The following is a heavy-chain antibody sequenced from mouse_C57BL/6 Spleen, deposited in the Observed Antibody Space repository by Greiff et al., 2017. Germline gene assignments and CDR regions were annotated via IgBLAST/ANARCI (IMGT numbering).Heavy chain of an antibody. CDR2: INYDGSST. D-gene: IGHD1-1*01. CDR1: GFTFSDYY. J-gene: IGHJ1*03. CDR3: ARDRGLYYYGSSLWYFDV. V-gene: IGHV5-16*01. Sequence: EVKVVESEGGLVQPGSSMKLSCTASGFTFSDYYMAWVRQVPEKGLEWVANINYDGSSTYYLDSLKSRFIISRDNAKNILYLQMSSLKSEDTATYYCARDRGLYYYGSSLWYFDVWGTGTTVTVSS.